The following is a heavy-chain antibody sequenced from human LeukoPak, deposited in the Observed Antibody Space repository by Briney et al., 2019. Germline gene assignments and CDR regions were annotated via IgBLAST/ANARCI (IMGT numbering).Heavy chain of an antibody. Sequence: GGSLRLSCAASGFTFSDYYMSWLRQAPGKGLEWVGRTRNKANSYTTEYAASVKGRFTISRDDSKNSLYLQMNSLKTEDTAVYYCAREVWLGDFWSQGMDVWGQGTTVTVSS. V-gene: IGHV3-72*01. CDR1: GFTFSDYY. CDR2: TRNKANSYTT. D-gene: IGHD3-3*01. J-gene: IGHJ6*02. CDR3: AREVWLGDFWSQGMDV.